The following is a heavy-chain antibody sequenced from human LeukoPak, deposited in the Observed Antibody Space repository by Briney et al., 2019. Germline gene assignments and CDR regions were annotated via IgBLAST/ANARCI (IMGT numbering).Heavy chain of an antibody. Sequence: PGRSLRLSCTASGFTFGDYAMSWVRQAPGKGLEWVGFIRSKAYGGTTEYAASVKGRFTISRDDSKSIAYLQMNGLKTEDTAVYYCTREKVKQWLVDAFDIWGQGTMVTVSS. J-gene: IGHJ3*02. CDR1: GFTFGDYA. D-gene: IGHD6-19*01. CDR3: TREKVKQWLVDAFDI. V-gene: IGHV3-49*04. CDR2: IRSKAYGGTT.